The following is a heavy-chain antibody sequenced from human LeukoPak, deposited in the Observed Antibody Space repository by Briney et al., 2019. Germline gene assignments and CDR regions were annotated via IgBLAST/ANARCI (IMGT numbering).Heavy chain of an antibody. CDR1: GFTFSSYG. CDR3: ARDVENSWFDP. D-gene: IGHD2-21*01. Sequence: GGSLRLSCAASGFTFSSYGMHWVRQAPGKGLEWVAVIWYDGSNKYYADSVKGRFTISRDNSKNTLYLQMNSLRAEDTAVYYCARDVENSWFDPWGQGTLVTVSS. V-gene: IGHV3-33*01. J-gene: IGHJ5*02. CDR2: IWYDGSNK.